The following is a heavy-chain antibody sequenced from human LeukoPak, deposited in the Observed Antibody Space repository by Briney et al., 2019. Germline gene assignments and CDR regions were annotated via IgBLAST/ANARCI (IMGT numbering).Heavy chain of an antibody. Sequence: KYSETLSLTCSVSGVSMSPYYWNWIRQPPGKGLEWVGYIHYGGSSNYNPSLKSRVTISLDTSKNQVSLKLTSVTAADTAVYYCARSFAYSSSRFDPWGQGTLVTVSS. V-gene: IGHV4-59*08. D-gene: IGHD6-13*01. CDR2: IHYGGSS. J-gene: IGHJ5*02. CDR1: GVSMSPYY. CDR3: ARSFAYSSSRFDP.